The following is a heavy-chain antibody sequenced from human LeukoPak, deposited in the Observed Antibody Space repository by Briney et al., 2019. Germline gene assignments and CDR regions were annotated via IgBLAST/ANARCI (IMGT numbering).Heavy chain of an antibody. Sequence: PSETLSLTCAVYGGSFSGYYWSWIRQPPGKGLEWIGEINHSGSTNYNPSLKSRVTISVDTSKNQFSLELSSVTAADTAVYYCARGGDYGDYGHTIDYWGQGTLVTVSS. D-gene: IGHD4-17*01. CDR1: GGSFSGYY. CDR3: ARGGDYGDYGHTIDY. V-gene: IGHV4-34*01. CDR2: INHSGST. J-gene: IGHJ4*02.